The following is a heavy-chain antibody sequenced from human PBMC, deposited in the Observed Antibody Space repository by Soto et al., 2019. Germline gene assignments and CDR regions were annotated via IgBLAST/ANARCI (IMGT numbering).Heavy chain of an antibody. CDR2: IYYSGST. D-gene: IGHD2-2*01. Sequence: SETLSLTCTVSGGSISSSSYYWGWIRQPPGKGLEWIGSIYYSGSTYYNQSLKSRVTISVDTSKNQFSLKLSSVTAADTAVYYCATRSDGLPKDIVVVPAARVNYYYYYMDVWGKGTTVTVSS. CDR3: ATRSDGLPKDIVVVPAARVNYYYYYMDV. J-gene: IGHJ6*03. V-gene: IGHV4-39*01. CDR1: GGSISSSSYY.